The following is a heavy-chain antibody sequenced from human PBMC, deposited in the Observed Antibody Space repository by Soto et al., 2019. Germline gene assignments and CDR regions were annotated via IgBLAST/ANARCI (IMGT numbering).Heavy chain of an antibody. D-gene: IGHD3-9*01. CDR1: GGSISNFY. V-gene: IGHV4-59*08. CDR2: VYYTGST. CDR3: ARTVLGPDLLADSFVDYYYYMDV. J-gene: IGHJ6*03. Sequence: QVQLQESGPGLVRPSETLSLTCTVSGGSISNFYWSWIRQPPGKGLEWIGYVYYTGSTSYNPSLKRRVTFSADSSRGQFSLRLNSVTPAETAVYYCARTVLGPDLLADSFVDYYYYMDVWGQGTTVTVSS.